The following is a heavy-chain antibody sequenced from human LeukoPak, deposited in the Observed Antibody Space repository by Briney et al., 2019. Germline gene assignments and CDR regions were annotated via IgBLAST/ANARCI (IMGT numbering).Heavy chain of an antibody. J-gene: IGHJ4*02. Sequence: ASVKVSCKASGYTFTGYYMHWVRQAPGQGLEWMGWINPNSGGTNYAQKFQGRVTMTRDTSISTAYMELSRLRSDDTAVYYCAREGLAATGYDYWDQGTLVTVSS. V-gene: IGHV1-2*02. CDR3: AREGLAATGYDY. CDR2: INPNSGGT. CDR1: GYTFTGYY. D-gene: IGHD6-25*01.